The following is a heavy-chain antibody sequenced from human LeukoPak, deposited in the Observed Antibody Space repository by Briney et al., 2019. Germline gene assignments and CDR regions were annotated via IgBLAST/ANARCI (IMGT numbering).Heavy chain of an antibody. CDR2: IGQDGGEK. V-gene: IGHV3-7*01. CDR3: ARDPGIAAAGTVGYFDS. J-gene: IGHJ4*02. CDR1: GFTFNTYW. D-gene: IGHD6-13*01. Sequence: GGSLRLSCAASGFTFNTYWMSGVRQAPGKWPEWVANIGQDGGEKYYVDSVKGRFTISRDNAENSLFLQMDSLRDEDTAVYYCARDPGIAAAGTVGYFDSWGQGILVTVSS.